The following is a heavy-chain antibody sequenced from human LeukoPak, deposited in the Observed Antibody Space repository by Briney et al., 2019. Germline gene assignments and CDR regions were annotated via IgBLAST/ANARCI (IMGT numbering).Heavy chain of an antibody. CDR3: ARDAITMVRGPFDY. CDR1: GGSIRSYY. V-gene: IGHV4-4*07. CDR2: IYTSGST. J-gene: IGHJ4*02. D-gene: IGHD3-10*01. Sequence: SETLSLTCTVSGGSIRSYYWSWVRQPPGKGLEWIGRIYTSGSTNYNPSLKSRVTMSVDTSKNQFSLKLSSVTAADTAVYYCARDAITMVRGPFDYWGQGTLVTVSS.